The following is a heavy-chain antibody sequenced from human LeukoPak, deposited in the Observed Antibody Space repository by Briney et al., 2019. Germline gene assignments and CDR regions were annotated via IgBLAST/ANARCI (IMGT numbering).Heavy chain of an antibody. CDR2: INPSGGST. CDR3: AREYLGYCSGGSCYYFDY. D-gene: IGHD2-15*01. Sequence: GASVKVSCKASGYTFTNYYMHWVRQAPGQGLEWMGIINPSGGSTSYAQKFQGRVTMTRDMSTSTVYMELSSLRSEDTAVYYCAREYLGYCSGGSCYYFDYWGQGTLVTVSS. V-gene: IGHV1-46*01. CDR1: GYTFTNYY. J-gene: IGHJ4*02.